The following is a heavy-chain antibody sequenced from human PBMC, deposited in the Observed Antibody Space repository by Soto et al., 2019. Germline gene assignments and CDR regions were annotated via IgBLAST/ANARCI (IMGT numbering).Heavy chain of an antibody. CDR3: ARGALGDYDFWSGYQTYYFDY. CDR2: INHSGSA. J-gene: IGHJ4*02. Sequence: SETLSLTCAAYGGSFSGYYWGWIRQPPGRGLEWIGEINHSGSANYNPSLKSRVTISVDTSKSQISLKLSSVTAADTAVYYCARGALGDYDFWSGYQTYYFDYWGQGTLVTVSS. D-gene: IGHD3-3*01. CDR1: GGSFSGYY. V-gene: IGHV4-34*01.